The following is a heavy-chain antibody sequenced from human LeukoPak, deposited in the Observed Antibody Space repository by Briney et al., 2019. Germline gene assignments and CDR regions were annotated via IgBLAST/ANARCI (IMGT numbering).Heavy chain of an antibody. V-gene: IGHV4-39*01. CDR1: GGSINISNYY. CDR2: IHYSGII. Sequence: PSETLSLTCTVSGGSINISNYYWGWTRQPPGKGLECMENIHYSGIIFYNPPYKSRLTFSLDTTKNSFSLKLSSVTAADRAVYYCAGHSWGPFYSWGQGALVSVSS. D-gene: IGHD1-26*01. J-gene: IGHJ4*02. CDR3: AGHSWGPFYS.